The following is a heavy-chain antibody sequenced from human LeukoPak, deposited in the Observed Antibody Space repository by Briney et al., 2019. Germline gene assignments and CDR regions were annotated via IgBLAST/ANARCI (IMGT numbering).Heavy chain of an antibody. CDR2: ISAYNGNT. CDR3: ARERGVYGFDV. CDR1: GYTFRTYG. D-gene: IGHD3-10*01. Sequence: GASVKVSCKASGYTFRTYGASWVRQAPGQGLEWMGWISAYNGNTDHAQKFQDRVTMTTDTSTKTAYMELRSLRSDDTAVYYCARERGVYGFDVWGQGTMVTVSS. J-gene: IGHJ3*01. V-gene: IGHV1-18*01.